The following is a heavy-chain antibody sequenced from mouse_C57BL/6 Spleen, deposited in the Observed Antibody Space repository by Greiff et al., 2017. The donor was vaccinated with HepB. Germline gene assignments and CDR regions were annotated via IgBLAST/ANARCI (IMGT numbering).Heavy chain of an antibody. J-gene: IGHJ4*01. CDR1: GYTFTSYW. CDR3: ARNDGYSYYAMDY. V-gene: IGHV1-64*01. Sequence: VQLQQPGAELVKPGASVTLSCKASGYTFTSYWMHWVKQRPVQGLEWIGMIHPNSGSTTYNEKFKSKATLTVDKSSSTAYMQLSSLTSEDSAVYYCARNDGYSYYAMDYWGQGTSVTVSS. D-gene: IGHD2-3*01. CDR2: IHPNSGST.